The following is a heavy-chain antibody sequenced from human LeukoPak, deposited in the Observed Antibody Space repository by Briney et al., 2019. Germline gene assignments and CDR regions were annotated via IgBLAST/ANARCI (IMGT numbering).Heavy chain of an antibody. D-gene: IGHD3-9*01. V-gene: IGHV1-69*05. J-gene: IGHJ5*02. CDR1: GGTFSSYA. Sequence: ASVKVSFKASGGTFSSYAISWGRQAPGQGLEWMGRIIPIFGTENYAQKFQGRVTITKDEFTSTAYMELSSLRSEATAVYYCAREGGSRYFDFDWLDPWGQGTLVTVSS. CDR3: AREGGSRYFDFDWLDP. CDR2: IIPIFGTE.